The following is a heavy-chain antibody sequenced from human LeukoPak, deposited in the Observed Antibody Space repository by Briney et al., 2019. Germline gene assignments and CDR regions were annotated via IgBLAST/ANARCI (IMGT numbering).Heavy chain of an antibody. CDR1: GFSFSSYS. V-gene: IGHV3-48*02. J-gene: IGHJ6*02. Sequence: GGSLRLSCAASGFSFSSYSMNWGRQAPGKGLEWVSYISSSSSTINYADSVKGRFTISRDNAENSLHLQMHSLRDDYTAVYYCARYYSASGSYYTVPWTHAMHLWGQGTSVPVSS. D-gene: IGHD3-10*01. CDR2: ISSSSSTI. CDR3: ARYYSASGSYYTVPWTHAMHL.